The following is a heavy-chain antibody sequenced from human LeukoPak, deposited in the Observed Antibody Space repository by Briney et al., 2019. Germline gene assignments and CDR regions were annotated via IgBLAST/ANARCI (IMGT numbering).Heavy chain of an antibody. Sequence: GGSLRLSCTASGFTLSTYNMNWVRQAPGKGLEWVSSISSSSSYIYYADSVKGRFTISRDNSKNTLFLQMNSLRTEDTAVYYCAKNSLSSRLRYFDYWGQGTLVTVSS. V-gene: IGHV3-21*01. CDR3: AKNSLSSRLRYFDY. D-gene: IGHD4-17*01. CDR1: GFTLSTYN. CDR2: ISSSSSYI. J-gene: IGHJ4*02.